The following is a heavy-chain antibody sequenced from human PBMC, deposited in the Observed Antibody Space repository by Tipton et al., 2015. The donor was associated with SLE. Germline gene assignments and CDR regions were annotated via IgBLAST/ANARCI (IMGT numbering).Heavy chain of an antibody. CDR3: SRLARYDPGGYYTIGLDP. D-gene: IGHD3-22*01. CDR1: GGSISSSNYY. CDR2: IYHTATT. J-gene: IGHJ5*02. Sequence: TLSLTCTVSGGSISSSNYYWGWIRQPPGKGLEWIGPIYHTATTYYNPSLKSRVTMSVDTSKNELSLKLTSVTAADTAVYFCSRLARYDPGGYYTIGLDPWGQGTRVTVSS. V-gene: IGHV4-39*01.